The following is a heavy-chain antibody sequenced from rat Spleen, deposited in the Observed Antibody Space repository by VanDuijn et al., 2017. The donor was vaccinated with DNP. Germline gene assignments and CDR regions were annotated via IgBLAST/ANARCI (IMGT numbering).Heavy chain of an antibody. CDR3: SREGSINYGGYIY. V-gene: IGHV5-31*01. CDR2: IPDTGGST. Sequence: EVQLVESGGGLVQPGRSLKLSCVASGFTFNNYWMTWIRQAPGKGLEWIASIPDTGGSTYYPDSVKGRFSISRGNAKSTLYLQMNSLRSEDTATYYCSREGSINYGGYIYWGKGVMVTVSS. CDR1: GFTFNNYW. D-gene: IGHD1-11*01. J-gene: IGHJ2*01.